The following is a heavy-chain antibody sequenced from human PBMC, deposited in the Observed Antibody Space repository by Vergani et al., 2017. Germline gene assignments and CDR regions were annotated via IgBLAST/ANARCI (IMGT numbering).Heavy chain of an antibody. CDR2: IRFDGSNK. Sequence: QVQLVESGGGVVQPGGSLRLSCAASGLTFSTCGMHWVRQAPGKGLEWVAFIRFDGSNKYYGDSVNGRFIISRDNSKNTVDLRMNSLRTDDTAIYYCAKSGWLQHFGAHYFDSWGQGILVTVSS. V-gene: IGHV3-30*02. CDR1: GLTFSTCG. J-gene: IGHJ4*02. D-gene: IGHD5-24*01. CDR3: AKSGWLQHFGAHYFDS.